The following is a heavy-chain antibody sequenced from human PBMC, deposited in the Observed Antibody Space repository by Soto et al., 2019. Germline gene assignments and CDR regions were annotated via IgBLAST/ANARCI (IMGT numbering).Heavy chain of an antibody. J-gene: IGHJ4*02. V-gene: IGHV4-39*01. Sequence: NPSETLSLTCTVSGGSISSSSYYWGWIRQPPGKGLEWIGSIYYSGSTYYNPSLKSRVTISVDTSKNQFSLKLSSVTAADTAVYYCARLGYSSGWYFDYWGQGTLVTVSS. CDR1: GGSISSSSYY. D-gene: IGHD6-19*01. CDR2: IYYSGST. CDR3: ARLGYSSGWYFDY.